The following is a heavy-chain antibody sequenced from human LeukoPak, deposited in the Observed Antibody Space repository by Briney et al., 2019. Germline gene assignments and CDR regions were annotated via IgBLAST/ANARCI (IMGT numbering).Heavy chain of an antibody. CDR3: AASPGRWDFDY. Sequence: ASVKVSCKASVYSFITYGITWVRQAPGQGLEWMGWISAYNGNTKYAQNLQGKVTMTTDTTTSTAYMELRRLRPDDTAVYYCAASPGRWDFDYWGQGTLVTVSS. D-gene: IGHD1-14*01. CDR1: VYSFITYG. V-gene: IGHV1-18*01. CDR2: ISAYNGNT. J-gene: IGHJ4*02.